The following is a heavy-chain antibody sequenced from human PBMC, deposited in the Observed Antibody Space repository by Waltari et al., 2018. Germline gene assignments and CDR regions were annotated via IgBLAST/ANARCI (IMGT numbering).Heavy chain of an antibody. CDR1: GFTFSSFW. V-gene: IGHV3-74*01. J-gene: IGHJ3*02. CDR3: TRDSPSWI. CDR2: INSDGSDT. Sequence: EGQLVESGGGLVQPGGSLKLSCAASGFTFSSFWMHWVRQVPGQGLGWVSRINSDGSDTSYADSVRCRFTVSRDNAKNMAYLQMNSLRAEDTAIYYCTRDSPSWIWGQGTMVSVSS.